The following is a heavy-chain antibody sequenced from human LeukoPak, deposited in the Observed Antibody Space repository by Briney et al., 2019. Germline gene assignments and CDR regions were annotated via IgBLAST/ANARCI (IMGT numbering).Heavy chain of an antibody. V-gene: IGHV4-39*01. CDR2: IFYSGST. J-gene: IGHJ4*02. D-gene: IGHD5-24*01. CDR3: ARGRRWLQSLPRGFFDY. CDR1: GGSVISSSYY. Sequence: PSETLSLTCTVSGGSVISSSYYWVWIRQPPGKGLEWIGSIFYSGSTYYNPSPKSRVTISVDTSKNQFSLNLSSVTAADTAVYYCARGRRWLQSLPRGFFDYWGQGTLVTVSS.